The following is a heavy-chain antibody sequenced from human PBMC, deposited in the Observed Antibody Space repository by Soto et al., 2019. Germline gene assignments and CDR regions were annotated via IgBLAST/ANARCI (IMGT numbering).Heavy chain of an antibody. V-gene: IGHV3-33*01. J-gene: IGHJ5*01. CDR2: IWYDGRNK. CDR1: GFAFSNYG. CDR3: ARVLIDSSGFES. D-gene: IGHD3-22*01. Sequence: GGSLRLSCTASGFAFSNYGIHWVRQAAGKGLEWVAVIWYDGRNKDYSDSVKGRFTISRDNSKNTAYLQMNSLRAEDTAVYYCARVLIDSSGFESWGQGVRVTVSS.